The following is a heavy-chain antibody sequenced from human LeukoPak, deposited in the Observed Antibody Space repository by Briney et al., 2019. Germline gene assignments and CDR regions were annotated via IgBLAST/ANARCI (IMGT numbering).Heavy chain of an antibody. Sequence: ASVKVSCKASGYTFTSYYMHWVRQAPGQGLEWMGIINPSGGSTSYAQKFQGRVTMTRDTSINTAYMELSRPRSDDTAVYYCARDGVAARPNYYFDYWGQGTLVTVSS. J-gene: IGHJ4*02. V-gene: IGHV1-46*01. D-gene: IGHD6-6*01. CDR2: INPSGGST. CDR1: GYTFTSYY. CDR3: ARDGVAARPNYYFDY.